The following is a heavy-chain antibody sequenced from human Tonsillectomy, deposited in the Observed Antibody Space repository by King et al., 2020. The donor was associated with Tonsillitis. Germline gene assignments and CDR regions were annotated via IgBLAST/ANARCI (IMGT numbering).Heavy chain of an antibody. CDR3: ACRPDGFDM. V-gene: IGHV5-51*03. J-gene: IGHJ3*02. Sequence: GREPGESLKISCKGSGYTVTNYWIGGVRQMPGKGLEWMGIIYPGDSDTRYSPSFQGQVTISADKSITTAYLQWSCLKASDTAMYYGACRPDGFDMWGQGTMVTVSS. CDR2: IYPGDSDT. CDR1: GYTVTNYW.